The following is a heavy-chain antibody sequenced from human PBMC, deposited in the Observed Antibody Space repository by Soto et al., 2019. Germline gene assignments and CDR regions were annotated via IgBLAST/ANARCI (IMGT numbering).Heavy chain of an antibody. V-gene: IGHV2-5*02. CDR1: GFSLSTSGVS. Sequence: SGPTLVNPTQTLTLTCTFSGFSLSTSGVSVGWIRQPPGKALEWLAVIYWDDDKRYSPSLKNRLTITKDTSKNQVVLTMTNMDPVDTATYYCTHRQIGGYFDCWGQGTLVTVSS. CDR3: THRQIGGYFDC. J-gene: IGHJ4*02. D-gene: IGHD2-15*01. CDR2: IYWDDDK.